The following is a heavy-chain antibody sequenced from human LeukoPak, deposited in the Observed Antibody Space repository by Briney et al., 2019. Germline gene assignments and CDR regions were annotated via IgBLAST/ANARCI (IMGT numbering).Heavy chain of an antibody. Sequence: SETLSLTCTVSGGSISSSSYYWGWIRQPPGKGLEWIGSTHYSGNTYYNPSLKSRVTISVDTSQNQFSLKLSSVTAADTAVYYCARDPSGYFNYWGQGTLATVSS. CDR1: GGSISSSSYY. CDR3: ARDPSGYFNY. D-gene: IGHD3-22*01. J-gene: IGHJ4*02. V-gene: IGHV4-39*07. CDR2: THYSGNT.